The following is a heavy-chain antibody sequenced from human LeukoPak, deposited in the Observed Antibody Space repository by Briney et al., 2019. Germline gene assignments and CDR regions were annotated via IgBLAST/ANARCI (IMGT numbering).Heavy chain of an antibody. V-gene: IGHV3-23*01. CDR3: ATSAGGGYHYFDY. CDR2: ISGSGGST. J-gene: IGHJ4*02. Sequence: GGSLRLSCAASEFTFSSYSMTWVRQAPGKGLEWVSVISGSGGSTYYADSVKGRFTISRDNSKNTLYLQMNGLRAEDMAVYYCATSAGGGYHYFDYWGQGILVTVSS. CDR1: EFTFSSYS. D-gene: IGHD3-22*01.